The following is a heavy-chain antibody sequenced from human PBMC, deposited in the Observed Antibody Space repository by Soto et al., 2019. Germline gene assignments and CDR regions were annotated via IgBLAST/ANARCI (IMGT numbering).Heavy chain of an antibody. J-gene: IGHJ4*02. D-gene: IGHD3-3*01. CDR3: TKEFGGFEF. Sequence: QVQLVQSGAGVQKPGTSVTLSCKASGHALPHNYVHWVRQAPGQGLEWMGFINPATGYTVSAQKFQDRVTLTRDTSTTTFYMELSSLTSDDTAVYFCTKEFGGFEFWGQGTLVTVS. CDR2: INPATGYT. V-gene: IGHV1-46*01. CDR1: GHALPHNY.